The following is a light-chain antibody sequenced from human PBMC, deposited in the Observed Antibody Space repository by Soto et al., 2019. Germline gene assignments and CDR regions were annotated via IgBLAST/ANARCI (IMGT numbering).Light chain of an antibody. CDR3: QQFET. V-gene: IGKV3-20*01. Sequence: ENVLTQSPATLSLSPGERATLSCRASQTAGSSFLAWYQQKRGQAPRLLIYGASNRATGIPDRFSGSGSGADFTLTINRLEPEDFAVYYCQQFETFGGGTKVEIK. J-gene: IGKJ4*01. CDR2: GAS. CDR1: QTAGSSF.